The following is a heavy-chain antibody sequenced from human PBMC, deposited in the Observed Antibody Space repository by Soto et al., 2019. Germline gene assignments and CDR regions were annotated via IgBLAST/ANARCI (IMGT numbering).Heavy chain of an antibody. CDR2: SYYTGST. CDR1: GGSITSSDNY. Sequence: SETLSLTCTVSGGSITSSDNYWGWIRQPPGKGLEWIGSSYYTGSTYYNPSVKSRVTISVDTSRNQFSLKLTSVTAADTAVYYCARGTVGELHFVHYFDNWGQGTLVTVSS. V-gene: IGHV4-39*07. D-gene: IGHD3-16*01. CDR3: ARGTVGELHFVHYFDN. J-gene: IGHJ4*02.